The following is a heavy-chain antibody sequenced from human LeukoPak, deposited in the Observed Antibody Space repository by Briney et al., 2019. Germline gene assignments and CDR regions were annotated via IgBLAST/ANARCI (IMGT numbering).Heavy chain of an antibody. D-gene: IGHD2-2*01. J-gene: IGHJ4*02. CDR1: GGTFRNHA. Sequence: GASVKVSCKASGGTFRNHAINWVRQAPGQGLEWMGGIIPIFDTSNYAQKFQGRVTITADESTSTAYMELSSLRSDDTAVYYCARAEGRHCSTTSCYSGKDYFDYWAREPWSPSPQ. CDR3: ARAEGRHCSTTSCYSGKDYFDY. CDR2: IIPIFDTS. V-gene: IGHV1-69*13.